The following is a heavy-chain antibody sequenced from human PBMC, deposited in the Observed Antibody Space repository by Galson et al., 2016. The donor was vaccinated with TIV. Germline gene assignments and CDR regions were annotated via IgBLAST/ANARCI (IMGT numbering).Heavy chain of an antibody. CDR1: GLSVSINY. V-gene: IGHV3-66*02. CDR3: TRDRIVDATYYYYYYGMGV. Sequence: SLRLSCAASGLSVSINYMTWVRQAPGKGLEWVSLISDGGNTFYADPVKGRFTISSDNSKSTLYLQMNSLRVEDTAVYYCTRDRIVDATYYYYYYGMGVWGQGTAVTVSS. CDR2: ISDGGNT. D-gene: IGHD1-26*01. J-gene: IGHJ6*02.